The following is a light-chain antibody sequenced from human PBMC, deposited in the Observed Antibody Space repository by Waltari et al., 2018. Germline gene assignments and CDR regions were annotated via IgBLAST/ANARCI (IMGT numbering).Light chain of an antibody. CDR1: NIGGYS. CDR2: DDS. CDR3: QVWDSSSDHPV. Sequence: SYVLAQPPSVSVAPGKTARINCGGNNIGGYSVHWYQQKPGQAPVQVVYDDSDRPSGIPERFSGSNSGNTATLTISRVEAGDEADYYCQVWDSSSDHPVFGAGTRLTVL. J-gene: IGLJ2*01. V-gene: IGLV3-21*03.